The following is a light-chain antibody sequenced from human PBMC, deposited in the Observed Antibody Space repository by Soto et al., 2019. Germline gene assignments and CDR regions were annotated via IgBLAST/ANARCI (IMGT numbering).Light chain of an antibody. CDR1: SSDVGGYNY. CDR2: DVS. J-gene: IGLJ1*01. CDR3: SSYTSSSTLL. V-gene: IGLV2-14*01. Sequence: QSVLTQPASVSGSPGQSITISCTGTSSDVGGYNYVSWYQQHPGKAPKLMIYDVSNRPSGVSNRFSGSKSGNTASLTISGLQAEDEVDYYCSSYTSSSTLLFGTGTKVTVL.